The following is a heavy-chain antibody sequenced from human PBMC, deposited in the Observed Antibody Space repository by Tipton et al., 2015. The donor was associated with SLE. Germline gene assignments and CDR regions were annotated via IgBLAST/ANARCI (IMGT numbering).Heavy chain of an antibody. Sequence: TLSHTCAVYGGSFSGYYWSWIRQPPGKGLEWIGEINHSGGTNYNPSLKSRVTISVDTSKNQFSLKLSSVTAADTAVYYCARGRYWGQGTLVTVSS. CDR2: INHSGGT. CDR1: GGSFSGYY. V-gene: IGHV4-34*01. CDR3: ARGRY. J-gene: IGHJ4*02.